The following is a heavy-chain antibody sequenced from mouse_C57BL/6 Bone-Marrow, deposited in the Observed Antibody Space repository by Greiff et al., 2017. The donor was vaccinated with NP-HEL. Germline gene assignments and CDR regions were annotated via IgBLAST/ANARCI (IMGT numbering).Heavy chain of an antibody. V-gene: IGHV1-26*01. CDR3: ARGITTVPYYFDY. CDR2: INPNNGGT. J-gene: IGHJ2*01. CDR1: GYTFTDYH. D-gene: IGHD1-1*01. Sequence: EVQLQQSGPELVKPGASVKISCKASGYTFTDYHMNWVKQSHGKSLEWIGDINPNNGGTSYNQKFKGKATLTVDKSSSTAYMELRSLTSEDSAVYYCARGITTVPYYFDYWGQGTTLTVSS.